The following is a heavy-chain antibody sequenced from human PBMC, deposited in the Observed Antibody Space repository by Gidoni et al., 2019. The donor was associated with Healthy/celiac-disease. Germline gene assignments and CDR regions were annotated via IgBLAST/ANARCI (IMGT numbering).Heavy chain of an antibody. V-gene: IGHV1-46*01. Sequence: QVQLVQSGASVKKPGASVHVSCTASGYTFPSYYMHWVLQAPGQGLEWMGIINPSGGSTSYAQKFQGRVTMTRDTSTSTVYMELSSLRSEDTAVYYCARARMMGSSGWYDFDYWGQGTLVTVSS. J-gene: IGHJ4*02. CDR3: ARARMMGSSGWYDFDY. CDR2: INPSGGST. CDR1: GYTFPSYY. D-gene: IGHD6-19*01.